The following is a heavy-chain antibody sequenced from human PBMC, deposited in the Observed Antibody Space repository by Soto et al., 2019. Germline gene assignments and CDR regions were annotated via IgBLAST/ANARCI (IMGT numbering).Heavy chain of an antibody. CDR1: GFTFSDYY. CDR3: ARGRSHCGAMCRYYFDY. D-gene: IGHD2-21*01. V-gene: IGHV3-11*06. CDR2: ISSSSSYT. Sequence: GGSLRLSCAASGFTFSDYYMSWIRQAPGKGLEWVSYISSSSSYTNYADSVKGRFTISRDNAKNSLYLQMNSLRAEDTAVYYCARGRSHCGAMCRYYFDYWGQGTLVTVSS. J-gene: IGHJ4*02.